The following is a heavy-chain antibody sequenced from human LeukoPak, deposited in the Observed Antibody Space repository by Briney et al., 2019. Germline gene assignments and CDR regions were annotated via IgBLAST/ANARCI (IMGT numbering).Heavy chain of an antibody. Sequence: GGSLRLSCAASGFTFNNYAMSWVRQAPGRGLEWVSAISGGGGSTYYANSVKGRFTISRDNSKNTLYLQMNSLRAEDTAVYYCAKERISMMVVVFDCWGQGALVADSS. V-gene: IGHV3-23*01. CDR1: GFTFNNYA. CDR2: ISGGGGST. D-gene: IGHD3-22*01. J-gene: IGHJ4*02. CDR3: AKERISMMVVVFDC.